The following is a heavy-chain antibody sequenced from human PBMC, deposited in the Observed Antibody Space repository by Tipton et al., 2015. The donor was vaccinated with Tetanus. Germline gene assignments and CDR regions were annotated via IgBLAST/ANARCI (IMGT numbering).Heavy chain of an antibody. J-gene: IGHJ6*02. D-gene: IGHD3-16*01. CDR2: IYYSGST. CDR3: ARDHGITWGGMGYYYGMDV. Sequence: TLSLTCTVSGGSVSSGGYFWNWIRQQPGKGPEWIGYIYYSGSTFYNPSFKSRVTISVDTSKNQFSLRLSSVTAADTAVYYCARDHGITWGGMGYYYGMDVWGQGTTVTVSS. CDR1: GGSVSSGGYF. V-gene: IGHV4-30-4*08.